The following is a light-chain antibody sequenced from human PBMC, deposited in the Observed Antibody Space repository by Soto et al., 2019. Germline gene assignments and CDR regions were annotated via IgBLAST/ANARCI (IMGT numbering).Light chain of an antibody. V-gene: IGLV1-40*01. J-gene: IGLJ1*01. CDR1: SSSIGAGYD. CDR3: QSYDSRLTAYG. CDR2: GNN. Sequence: QAVVTQPPSVSGAPGQRVTISCTGSSSSIGAGYDVHWYHQLPGAAPKLLVSGNNNRPSGVPDRFSASKSGTSASLAITGLQTEDEAQYYCQSYDSRLTAYGFGTGTKVTVL.